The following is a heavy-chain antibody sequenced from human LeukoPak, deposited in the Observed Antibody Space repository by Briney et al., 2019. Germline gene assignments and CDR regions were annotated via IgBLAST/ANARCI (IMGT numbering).Heavy chain of an antibody. CDR1: GGSFSGYY. Sequence: SETLSPTCAVYGGSFSGYYWSWIRQPPGKGLEWIGEINHSGSTNYNPSLKSRVTISADTSKNQFSLKLSSVTAADTAVYYCARGRLVSSQPFDYWDQGTLVTVSS. J-gene: IGHJ4*02. CDR2: INHSGST. CDR3: ARGRLVSSQPFDY. V-gene: IGHV4-34*01. D-gene: IGHD6-6*01.